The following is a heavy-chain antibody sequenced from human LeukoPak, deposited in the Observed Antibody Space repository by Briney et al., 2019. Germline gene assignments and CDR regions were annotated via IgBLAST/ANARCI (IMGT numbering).Heavy chain of an antibody. CDR3: AKDPDPLTRITMVRGNTGDY. CDR2: ISSSSSTI. CDR1: GFTFSSYS. J-gene: IGHJ4*02. V-gene: IGHV3-48*01. D-gene: IGHD3-10*01. Sequence: GGSLRLSRAASGFTFSSYSMNWVRQAPGKGLEWVSYISSSSSTIYYADSVKGRFTISRDNAKNSLYLQMNSLRAEDTAVYYCAKDPDPLTRITMVRGNTGDYWGQGTLVTVSS.